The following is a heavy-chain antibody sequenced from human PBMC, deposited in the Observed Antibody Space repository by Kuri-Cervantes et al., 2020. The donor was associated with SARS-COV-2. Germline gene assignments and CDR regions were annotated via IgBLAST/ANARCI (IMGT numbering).Heavy chain of an antibody. J-gene: IGHJ4*02. CDR1: GFTFSSYW. V-gene: IGHV3-15*01. CDR2: IKSKTDGGTT. CDR3: TTSPRYYYDSSGQSRSFDY. Sequence: ETLSLTCAASGFTFSSYWMSWVRQAPGKGLEWVGRIKSKTDGGTTDYAAPVKGRFTISRDDSKNTLYLQMNSLKTEDTAVYYCTTSPRYYYDSSGQSRSFDYWGQGTLVTVSS. D-gene: IGHD3-22*01.